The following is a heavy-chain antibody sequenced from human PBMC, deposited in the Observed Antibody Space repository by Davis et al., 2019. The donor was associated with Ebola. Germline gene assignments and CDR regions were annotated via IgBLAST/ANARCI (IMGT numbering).Heavy chain of an antibody. D-gene: IGHD2-15*01. CDR2: IKQDGSEK. J-gene: IGHJ4*02. Sequence: GGSLRLSCAASGFTFSSYAMSWVRQAPGKGLEWVANIKQDGSEKYYVDSVKGRFTISRDNAKNSLYLQMNSLRAEDTAVYYCARDVISDIVVVGPLDYWGQGTLVTVSS. CDR3: ARDVISDIVVVGPLDY. CDR1: GFTFSSYA. V-gene: IGHV3-7*01.